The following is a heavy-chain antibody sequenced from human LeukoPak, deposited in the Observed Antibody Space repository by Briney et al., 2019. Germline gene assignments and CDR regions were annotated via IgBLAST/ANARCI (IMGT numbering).Heavy chain of an antibody. CDR3: ARDRDWLISD. CDR1: GFSFSTYV. J-gene: IGHJ4*02. V-gene: IGHV3-74*01. Sequence: PGGSLRLPCAASGFSFSTYVMHWVRQAPGKGLVWVSRISHDGTITTYADSVKGRFTISRDNAKNTLYLQMNSLRVEDTAVYYCARDRDWLISDWGQGTLVTVSS. D-gene: IGHD2-21*02. CDR2: ISHDGTIT.